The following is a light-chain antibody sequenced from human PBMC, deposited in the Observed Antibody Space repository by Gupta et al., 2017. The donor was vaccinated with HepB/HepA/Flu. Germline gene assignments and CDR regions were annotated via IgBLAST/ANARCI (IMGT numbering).Light chain of an antibody. Sequence: EIGMTASPATLSFSPRERATLSCRASQSVSSNLPWYQQKPGQAPRRLIYGASTRAAGIPARCIGSSSGTEFILTTSSLQSEDFAVDYCRQYNNWPELTFGQGTKVEIK. CDR1: QSVSSN. V-gene: IGKV3-15*01. CDR2: GAS. CDR3: RQYNNWPELT. J-gene: IGKJ1*01.